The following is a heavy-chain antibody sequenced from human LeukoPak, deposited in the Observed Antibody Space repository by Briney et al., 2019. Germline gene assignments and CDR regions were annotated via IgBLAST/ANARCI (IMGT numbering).Heavy chain of an antibody. CDR1: GGTFNSYA. V-gene: IGHV1-69*05. J-gene: IGHJ6*03. Sequence: ASVKVSCKASGGTFNSYAISWVRQAPGQGLEWMGGIMPLFGTANYAQEFQGRGTFTTDESASTAYMEVSSLRSEDTAVYYCASGSLGDGYGVGDYYQYMDVWGKGTTVTVSS. D-gene: IGHD5-24*01. CDR3: ASGSLGDGYGVGDYYQYMDV. CDR2: IMPLFGTA.